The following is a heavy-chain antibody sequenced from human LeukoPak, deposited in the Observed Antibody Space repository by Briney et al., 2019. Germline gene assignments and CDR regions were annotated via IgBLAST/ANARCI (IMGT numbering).Heavy chain of an antibody. CDR2: IYYSGST. CDR1: GGSISSYY. CDR3: ARVSPPGIAAAGVDY. Sequence: SETLSLTCTVSGGSISSYYWGWIRQPPGKGLEWIGSIYYSGSTYYNPSLKSRVTISVDTSKNQFSLKLSSVTAADTAVYYCARVSPPGIAAAGVDYWGQGTLVTVSS. V-gene: IGHV4-39*01. D-gene: IGHD6-13*01. J-gene: IGHJ4*02.